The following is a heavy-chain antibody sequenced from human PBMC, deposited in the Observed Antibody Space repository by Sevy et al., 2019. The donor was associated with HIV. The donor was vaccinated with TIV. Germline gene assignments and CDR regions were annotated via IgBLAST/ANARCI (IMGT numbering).Heavy chain of an antibody. CDR3: ARATAGTAPHFSYYTMDV. CDR1: GYIFSDYW. D-gene: IGHD6-13*01. CDR2: IYPGDSDT. Sequence: GESLKISCKGSGYIFSDYWIGWVRQMPGKGLEWMGIIYPGDSDTRYSPSSQGQVTISADKSTCTAYLQWSSLKASDTAMYYCARATAGTAPHFSYYTMDVWGQGTTVTVSS. V-gene: IGHV5-51*01. J-gene: IGHJ6*02.